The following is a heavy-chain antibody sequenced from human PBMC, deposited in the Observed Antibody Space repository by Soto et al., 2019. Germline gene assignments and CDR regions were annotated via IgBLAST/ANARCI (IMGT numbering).Heavy chain of an antibody. D-gene: IGHD6-19*01. Sequence: GGSLRLSCAASGFTFSDYYMSWIRQAPGKGLEWVSYISSSSIYTNYADSVKGRFTISRDNAKNSLYLQMNSLRAEDTAVYYCARQYSSGWVDYWGQGTLVTVAS. V-gene: IGHV3-11*03. J-gene: IGHJ4*02. CDR1: GFTFSDYY. CDR3: ARQYSSGWVDY. CDR2: ISSSSIYT.